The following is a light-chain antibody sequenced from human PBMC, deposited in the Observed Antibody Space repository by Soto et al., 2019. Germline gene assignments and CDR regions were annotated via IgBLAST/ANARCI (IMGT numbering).Light chain of an antibody. CDR3: QQYHIYSGT. J-gene: IGKJ1*01. CDR1: QTIDSW. Sequence: DIQMTQSPSTLSASVGDRVTITCRASQTIDSWLAWYQQGPGKPPNLLIYKASTLASGVPSRFSGSGSVTEFTLTINSLQPDDFATYYCQQYHIYSGTFGQGTKVDIK. V-gene: IGKV1-5*03. CDR2: KAS.